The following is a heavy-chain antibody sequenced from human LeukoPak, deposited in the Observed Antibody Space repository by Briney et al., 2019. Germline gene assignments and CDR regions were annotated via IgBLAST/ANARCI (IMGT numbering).Heavy chain of an antibody. CDR3: ARRGEGDYGDYGSDWFDP. CDR2: IYHSGST. D-gene: IGHD4-17*01. Sequence: SQTLPLTCAVSGGSISSGGYSWSWIRQPPGKGLEWIGYIYHSGSTYYNPSLKSRVTISVDRSKNQFSLKLSSVTAADTAVYYCARRGEGDYGDYGSDWFDPWGQGTLVTVSS. V-gene: IGHV4-30-2*01. CDR1: GGSISSGGYS. J-gene: IGHJ5*02.